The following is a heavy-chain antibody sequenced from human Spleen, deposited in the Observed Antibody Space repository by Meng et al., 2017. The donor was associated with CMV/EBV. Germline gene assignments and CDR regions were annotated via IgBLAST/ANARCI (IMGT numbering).Heavy chain of an antibody. CDR3: AGSTVVNVGGY. Sequence: GGSLRLSCAASGFAFSSDSMSWVRQAPGTGLEWVSITYSDGNTYYADSVKGRFTISRDNSENTVCLQMNSLRTEDTAVYYCAGSTVVNVGGYWGRGTLVTVSS. CDR1: GFAFSSDS. CDR2: TYSDGNT. J-gene: IGHJ4*02. D-gene: IGHD4-11*01. V-gene: IGHV3-66*02.